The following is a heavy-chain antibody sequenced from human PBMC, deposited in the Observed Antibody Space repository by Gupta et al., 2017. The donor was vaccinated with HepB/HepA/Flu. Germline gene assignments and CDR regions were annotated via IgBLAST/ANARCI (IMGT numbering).Heavy chain of an antibody. J-gene: IGHJ3*02. V-gene: IGHV4-39*01. CDR3: ARHGLLIAAAGTDAFDI. Sequence: QLQLQESGPGLVKPSETLSLTCTVSGGSISSSSYYWGWIRQPPGKGLEWIGSIYYSGSTYYNPSLKSRVTISVDTSKNQFSLKLSSVTAADTAVYYCARHGLLIAAAGTDAFDIWGQGTMVTVSS. D-gene: IGHD6-13*01. CDR1: GGSISSSSYY. CDR2: IYYSGST.